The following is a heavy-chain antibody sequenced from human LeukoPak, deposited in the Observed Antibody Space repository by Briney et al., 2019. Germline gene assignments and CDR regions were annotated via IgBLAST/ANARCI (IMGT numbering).Heavy chain of an antibody. D-gene: IGHD6-19*01. CDR1: GYTFTTYG. CDR2: ISAYNGNT. J-gene: IGHJ5*02. CDR3: ARDAEQWLPNNWFDP. V-gene: IGHV1-18*01. Sequence: ASVKVSCKASGYTFTTYGITWVRQAPGQGLEWMGWISAYNGNTNCAQNLQGRVTMTTDTSTSTAYMELRSLRSDDTAVYYCARDAEQWLPNNWFDPWGQGTLVTVSS.